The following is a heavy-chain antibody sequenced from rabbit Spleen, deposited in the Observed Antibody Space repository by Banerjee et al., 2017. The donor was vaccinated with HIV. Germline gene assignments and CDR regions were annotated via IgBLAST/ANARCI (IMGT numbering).Heavy chain of an antibody. D-gene: IGHD1-1*01. CDR1: GFSFSSRYY. J-gene: IGHJ6*01. CDR3: ARSGYVGGDYTWEL. Sequence: QSLEESGGDLVQPEGSLTLTCTASGFSFSSRYYMCWVRQAPGKGLEWIACIYSGSSGDTYYASWAKGRFTITRSTSLNTVTLQLNSLTAADTATYFCARSGYVGGDYTWELWGPGTLVTVS. V-gene: IGHV1S40*01. CDR2: IYSGSSGDT.